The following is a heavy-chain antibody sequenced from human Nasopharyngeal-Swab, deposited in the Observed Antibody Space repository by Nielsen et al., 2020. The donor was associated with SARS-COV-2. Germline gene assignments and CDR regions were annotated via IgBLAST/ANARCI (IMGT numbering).Heavy chain of an antibody. CDR1: GGSISSGGYY. Sequence: SETLSLTCTVSGGSISSGGYYWSLIRQHPGKGLEWIGYIYYSGSTYYNPSLKSRVTISVDTSKNQFSLKLSSVTAADTAVYYCARAVASHWLGTRFDYWGQGTLVTVSS. CDR3: ARAVASHWLGTRFDY. J-gene: IGHJ4*02. CDR2: IYYSGST. D-gene: IGHD3-9*01. V-gene: IGHV4-31*03.